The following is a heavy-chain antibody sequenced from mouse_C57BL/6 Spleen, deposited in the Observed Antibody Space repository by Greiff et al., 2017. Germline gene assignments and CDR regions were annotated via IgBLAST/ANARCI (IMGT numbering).Heavy chain of an antibody. D-gene: IGHD2-2*01. V-gene: IGHV1-69*01. CDR3: ARSEGYGYDLYWYFDV. Sequence: VQLQQPGAELVMPGASVKLSCKASGYTFTSYWMHWVKPRPGQGLEWIGEIDPSDIYTNYNQKFKGKSTLTVDKSSSSAYMQLSSLTSEDSAVYYCARSEGYGYDLYWYFDVWGTGTTVTVSS. J-gene: IGHJ1*03. CDR1: GYTFTSYW. CDR2: IDPSDIYT.